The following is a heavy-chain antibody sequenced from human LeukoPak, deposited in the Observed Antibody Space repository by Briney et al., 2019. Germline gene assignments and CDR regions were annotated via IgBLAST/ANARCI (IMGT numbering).Heavy chain of an antibody. CDR3: ATYYDHRSGYLHYFDY. D-gene: IGHD3-22*01. CDR2: IYTSGST. Sequence: SETLSLTCTVSGGSISSYYWSWIRQPAGKGLEWIGRIYTSGSTNYNPSLKSRVTISVDTSKNQFSLNLSSVTAADTAVYYCATYYDHRSGYLHYFDYWGQGTLVTVSS. J-gene: IGHJ4*02. CDR1: GGSISSYY. V-gene: IGHV4-4*07.